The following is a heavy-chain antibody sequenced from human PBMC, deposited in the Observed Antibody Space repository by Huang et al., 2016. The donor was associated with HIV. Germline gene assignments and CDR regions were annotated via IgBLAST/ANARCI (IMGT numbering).Heavy chain of an antibody. CDR3: GKDWTGSSGWFTLHYYYYGMDV. V-gene: IGHV3-30*18. D-gene: IGHD6-19*01. CDR1: GFSFSNYG. J-gene: IGHJ6*02. Sequence: QVQLVESGGGVVQPGRSLRLSCAASGFSFSNYGIHWVRQAPGKGLEWVAVISYDGNKKYYAEAVKGRFTISRDNSNNTLVLQMNSLRAEDTAVYYCGKDWTGSSGWFTLHYYYYGMDVWGQGTTVTVSS. CDR2: ISYDGNKK.